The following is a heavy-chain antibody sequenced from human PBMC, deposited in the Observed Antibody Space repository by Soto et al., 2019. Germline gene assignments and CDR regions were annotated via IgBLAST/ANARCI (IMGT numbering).Heavy chain of an antibody. CDR3: ARDEGGAYCSGGSCYFDAFDI. D-gene: IGHD2-15*01. V-gene: IGHV1-69*01. Sequence: QVQLVQSGAEVKKPGSSVKVSCKASGGTFSSYAISWVRQAPGQGLEWMGGIIPIFGTANYAQKFQGRVTITADESTSTAYMELSRLRSEDTAVYYCARDEGGAYCSGGSCYFDAFDIWGQGKMVTVSS. CDR2: IIPIFGTA. J-gene: IGHJ3*02. CDR1: GGTFSSYA.